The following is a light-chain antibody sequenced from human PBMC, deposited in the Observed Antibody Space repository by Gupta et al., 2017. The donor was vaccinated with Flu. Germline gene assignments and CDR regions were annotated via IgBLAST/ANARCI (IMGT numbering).Light chain of an antibody. V-gene: IGKV3-11*01. CDR2: DAS. Sequence: EIVLIQSPPTLPLSPEERATLSCRASQSVSSYLAWYQQKPGQAPRLLIYDASNRATGIPARFSGSGSGTDFTLTISSLEPEDFAVYYCQQRSNWPPLTFGGGTKVEIK. CDR1: QSVSSY. CDR3: QQRSNWPPLT. J-gene: IGKJ4*01.